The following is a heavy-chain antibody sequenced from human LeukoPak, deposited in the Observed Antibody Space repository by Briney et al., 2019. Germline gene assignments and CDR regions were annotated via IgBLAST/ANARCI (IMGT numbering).Heavy chain of an antibody. CDR2: ISSSSSYI. Sequence: GGSLRLSCAASGFTFSSYSMNWVRQAPGKGLEWVSSISSSSSYIYYADSVKGRFTISRDNAKNSLYLQMNSLRAEDTAVYYCARDRFVNGGSYYFDYRGQGTLVTVSS. J-gene: IGHJ4*02. V-gene: IGHV3-21*01. D-gene: IGHD1-26*01. CDR1: GFTFSSYS. CDR3: ARDRFVNGGSYYFDY.